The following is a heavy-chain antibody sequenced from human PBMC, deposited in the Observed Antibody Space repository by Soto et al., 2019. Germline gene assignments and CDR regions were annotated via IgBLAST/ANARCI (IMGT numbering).Heavy chain of an antibody. CDR1: GGSFSNFV. CDR3: ARDVGGDATIRY. J-gene: IGHJ4*02. V-gene: IGHV1-69*01. D-gene: IGHD3-16*01. Sequence: QVQLLQSGADVKKPGSSVKVSCKASGGSFSNFVISWVRQAPGQGLEWMGGIIPNFGTTNYAQKFQGKVTITADETTRTAFLELSGLTSEDTCVYYWARDVGGDATIRYWGQGTLVTVSS. CDR2: IIPNFGTT.